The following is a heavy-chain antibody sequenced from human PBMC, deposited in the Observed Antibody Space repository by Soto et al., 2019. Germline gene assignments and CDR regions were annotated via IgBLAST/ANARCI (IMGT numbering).Heavy chain of an antibody. J-gene: IGHJ4*02. Sequence: GGSLRLSCAASGFTFSNYALSWVRQAPGKGLEWVSGIDESGTNTYYADSVKGRFTISRDNSRNTLYLETNSLRAEDTAVYHCAKESLGRHFDFDYWGQGTLVTVAS. CDR2: IDESGTNT. D-gene: IGHD3-10*01. CDR3: AKESLGRHFDFDY. CDR1: GFTFSNYA. V-gene: IGHV3-23*01.